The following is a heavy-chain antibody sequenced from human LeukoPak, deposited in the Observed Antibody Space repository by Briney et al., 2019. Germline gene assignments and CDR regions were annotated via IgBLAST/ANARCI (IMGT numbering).Heavy chain of an antibody. V-gene: IGHV1-8*01. Sequence: ASVKVSCKASGYTFTSYDINWVRQATGQGLEWMGWMNPNSGDTGYAQEFQGRVTMTRNTSISTAYMELSSLRSEDTAVYYCATDLASYYFDYWGQGTLVTVSS. CDR2: MNPNSGDT. CDR3: ATDLASYYFDY. J-gene: IGHJ4*02. CDR1: GYTFTSYD.